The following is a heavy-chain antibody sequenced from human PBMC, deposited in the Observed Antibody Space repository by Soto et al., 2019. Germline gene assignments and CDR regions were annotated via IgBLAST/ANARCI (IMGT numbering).Heavy chain of an antibody. CDR3: AKEEKAYYGNY. J-gene: IGHJ4*02. D-gene: IGHD4-17*01. CDR1: GFTFSSYA. Sequence: GGSLRLSCAASGFTFSSYAMSWVRQAPGKGLEWVSAISGGGGSTYYADSVKGRFTISRDNSKNTLYRQMNSLRAEDTAVYYCAKEEKAYYGNYWGQGTLVTVSS. V-gene: IGHV3-23*01. CDR2: ISGGGGST.